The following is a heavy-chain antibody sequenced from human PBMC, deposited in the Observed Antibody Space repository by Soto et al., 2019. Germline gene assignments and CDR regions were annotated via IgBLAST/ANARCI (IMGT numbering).Heavy chain of an antibody. D-gene: IGHD3-3*01. CDR3: ARGVGDTYYDFWSGYYGCFDP. Sequence: WGSLLVSCASSGFTFSIYGMPWVRQAPGKGLDSVAVIWYDGSNKYYADSVKGRFTISRDNSKNTLYLQMNSLRAEDTAVYYCARGVGDTYYDFWSGYYGCFDPWGQGTMVTVSS. V-gene: IGHV3-33*01. CDR1: GFTFSIYG. CDR2: IWYDGSNK. J-gene: IGHJ5*02.